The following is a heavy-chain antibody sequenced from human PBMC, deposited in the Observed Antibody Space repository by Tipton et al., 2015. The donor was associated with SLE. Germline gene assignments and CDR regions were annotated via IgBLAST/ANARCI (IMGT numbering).Heavy chain of an antibody. Sequence: LRLFCTVSGGSISDYYWTWIRQPPGKGLEWIGYIFYSGGTNYNPSLKSRVTISGDTSKSQVSLKLSSVTAADTAAYYCARVQEGGYYFYGMDVWGQGTTVTVSS. V-gene: IGHV4-59*01. CDR2: IFYSGGT. J-gene: IGHJ6*02. CDR1: GGSISDYY. CDR3: ARVQEGGYYFYGMDV. D-gene: IGHD3-16*01.